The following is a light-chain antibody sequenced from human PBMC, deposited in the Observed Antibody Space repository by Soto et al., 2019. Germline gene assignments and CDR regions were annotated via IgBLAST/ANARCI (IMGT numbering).Light chain of an antibody. CDR2: RNN. CDR3: AAWDDSLSGWV. V-gene: IGLV1-47*01. J-gene: IGLJ3*02. CDR1: SSNIGRDP. Sequence: QSVLTQPPSASGTPGQRVSISCSGSSSNIGRDPVNWYQQLPGTAPKLLIYRNNQRPSGVPDRFSGSKSGTSASLAISGLRSEDEADYYCAAWDDSLSGWVFGGGTKLTVL.